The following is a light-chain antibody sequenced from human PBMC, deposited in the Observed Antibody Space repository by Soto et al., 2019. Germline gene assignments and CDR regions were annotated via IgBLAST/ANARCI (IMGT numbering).Light chain of an antibody. Sequence: QSALTQPASVSGSPGQSITISCTGTSSDVGGYNYVSWYQQHPGKAPKLMIYEVSNRPSGVSNRFSGSKSGNTASLTISGLQAEDEADYYCSSYTSSSTHAGFGGGTKLTVL. J-gene: IGLJ3*02. CDR2: EVS. V-gene: IGLV2-14*01. CDR3: SSYTSSSTHAG. CDR1: SSDVGGYNY.